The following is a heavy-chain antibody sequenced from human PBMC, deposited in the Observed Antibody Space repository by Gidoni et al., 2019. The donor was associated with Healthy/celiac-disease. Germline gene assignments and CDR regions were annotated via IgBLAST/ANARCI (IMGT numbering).Heavy chain of an antibody. D-gene: IGHD3-3*01. J-gene: IGHJ3*02. CDR1: GGSFSGYY. V-gene: IGHV4-34*01. Sequence: QVQLQQWGAGLLRPSESLSLTCAVYGGSFSGYYWSWLRQPPGKGLAWIGEINHSGSTNYNPSLKSRVTISVDTSKNQFSLKLSSVTAADTAVYYCARSNDFWSGMPNDAFDIWGQGTMVTVSS. CDR3: ARSNDFWSGMPNDAFDI. CDR2: INHSGST.